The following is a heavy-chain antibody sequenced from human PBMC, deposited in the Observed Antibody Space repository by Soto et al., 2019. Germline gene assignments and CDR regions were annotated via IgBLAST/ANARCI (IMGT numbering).Heavy chain of an antibody. Sequence: ASVKVSCKASGYTFTSYDINWVLQATGQGLEWMGWMNPNSGNTGYAQKFQGRVTMTRNTSISTAYMELSSLRSEDTAVYYCARGKNDYVWGSYRIYYYYGMDDWG. V-gene: IGHV1-8*01. CDR3: ARGKNDYVWGSYRIYYYYGMDD. CDR2: MNPNSGNT. J-gene: IGHJ6*02. D-gene: IGHD3-16*02. CDR1: GYTFTSYD.